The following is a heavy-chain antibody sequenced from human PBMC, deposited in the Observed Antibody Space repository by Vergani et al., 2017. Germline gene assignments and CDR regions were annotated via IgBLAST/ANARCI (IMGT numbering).Heavy chain of an antibody. V-gene: IGHV3-15*07. D-gene: IGHD2-21*01. CDR3: TTDPRYCGDCSWYWLRDHRYYGMDV. J-gene: IGHJ6*02. CDR1: GFSFRNAW. Sequence: EVQLVESGGGIVKPGGSLRLSCVASGFSFRNAWMNWVRRTPGKGLEWVGRIKSTLDRGTTEYAAAVKGRFTISRDDSKNTLFLQMNGLKTEDIGVYYCTTDPRYCGDCSWYWLRDHRYYGMDVWGQGTTVTVSS. CDR2: IKSTLDRGTT.